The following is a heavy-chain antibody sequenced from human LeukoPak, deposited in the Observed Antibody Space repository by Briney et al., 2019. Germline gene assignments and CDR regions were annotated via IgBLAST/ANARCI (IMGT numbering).Heavy chain of an antibody. CDR2: IHYSGST. V-gene: IGHV4-39*07. CDR3: ARVESPDGSCYTFDY. J-gene: IGHJ4*02. CDR1: GGSITRRTYY. D-gene: IGHD3-3*01. Sequence: SETLSLTCAVSGGSITRRTYYWGWIRQPPGKGLGWIGRIHYSGSTYFSPSLKTRVTISVDTSKNQFSLNLMSVTAADTAVYYCARVESPDGSCYTFDYWGQGTLVIVSS.